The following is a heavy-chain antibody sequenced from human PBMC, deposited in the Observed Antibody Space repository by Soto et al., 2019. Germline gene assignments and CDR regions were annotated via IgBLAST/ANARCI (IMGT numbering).Heavy chain of an antibody. CDR1: GFTFTSSA. J-gene: IGHJ5*02. CDR2: IVVGSGNT. Sequence: SVKVSCKASGFTFTSSAVQWVRQARGQRLEWIGWIVVGSGNTNYAQKFQERVTITRDMSTSTAYMELSSLRSEDTAVYYCAAVPSYYYDSSTLVPWGQGTLVTVSS. V-gene: IGHV1-58*01. CDR3: AAVPSYYYDSSTLVP. D-gene: IGHD3-22*01.